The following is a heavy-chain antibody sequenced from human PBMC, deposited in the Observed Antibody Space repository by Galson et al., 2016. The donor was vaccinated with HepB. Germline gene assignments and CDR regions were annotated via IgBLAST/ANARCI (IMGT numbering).Heavy chain of an antibody. CDR1: GGTFSSYG. J-gene: IGHJ6*02. CDR3: ARDGDYYRVVVEPRPNYYFFFGMDV. Sequence: SVKVSCKASGGTFSSYGISWVRQAPGQGLEWMGGIIPIFGTPNYAQKFQGRVTITADESTSTAYMELSSLRSEDTAVYYCARDGDYYRVVVEPRPNYYFFFGMDVWGQGTTVTVSS. D-gene: IGHD2-15*01. CDR2: IIPIFGTP. V-gene: IGHV1-69*13.